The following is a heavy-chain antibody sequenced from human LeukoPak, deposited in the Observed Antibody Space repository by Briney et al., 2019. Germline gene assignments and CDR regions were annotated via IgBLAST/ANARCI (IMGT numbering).Heavy chain of an antibody. CDR3: GMNVGVAGAVFDY. D-gene: IGHD6-19*01. V-gene: IGHV5-51*01. Sequence: GESLKISCQGSGYSFTSYWIGWVRQMPGKGLEWMGIIYPGDSDTRYSPSFQGQVTISADKSISTAYLQWSSLKASDTAMYYCGMNVGVAGAVFDYWGQGTLVTVSS. CDR1: GYSFTSYW. J-gene: IGHJ4*02. CDR2: IYPGDSDT.